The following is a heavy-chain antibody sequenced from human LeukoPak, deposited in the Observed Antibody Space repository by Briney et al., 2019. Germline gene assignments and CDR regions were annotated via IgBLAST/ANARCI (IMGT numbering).Heavy chain of an antibody. D-gene: IGHD3-3*01. CDR2: ISYDGSNK. J-gene: IGHJ4*02. CDR1: GFTFSNFC. CDR3: AKEDFWSGYYTLHSYYFDY. V-gene: IGHV3-30*18. Sequence: GGSLRLSCAASGFTFSNFCMHWVRQAPGKGLEWVAVISYDGSNKYYADSVKGRFTISRDNSKNTLYLQMNSLRAEDTAVYYCAKEDFWSGYYTLHSYYFDYWGQGTLVTVSS.